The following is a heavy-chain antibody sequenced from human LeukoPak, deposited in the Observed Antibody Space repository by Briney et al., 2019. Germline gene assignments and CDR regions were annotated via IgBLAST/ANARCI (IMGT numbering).Heavy chain of an antibody. CDR2: INPNSGGT. V-gene: IGHV1-2*02. D-gene: IGHD5-12*01. CDR1: GYTFTGYY. CDR3: AAIVATDFDY. Sequence: ASVKVSYKASGYTFTGYYIHWVRQAPGQGLEWMGWINPNSGGTNYAQKFQGRVTMTRDTSISTAYMELSRLRSDDTAVYYCAAIVATDFDYWGQGTLVTVSS. J-gene: IGHJ4*02.